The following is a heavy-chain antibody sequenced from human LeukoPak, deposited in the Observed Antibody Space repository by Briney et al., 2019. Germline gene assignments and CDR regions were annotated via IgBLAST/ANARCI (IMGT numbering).Heavy chain of an antibody. D-gene: IGHD3-22*01. J-gene: IGHJ4*02. CDR1: GGSISSSSYY. V-gene: IGHV4-39*07. Sequence: SETLSLTCTVSGGSISSSSYYWGWIRQPPGKGLEWIGSIYYNGSTYYNPSLKSRVTISVDTSKNQFSLKLSSVTAADTAVYYCARGREYYDSSGSYYFDYWGQGTLVTVSS. CDR2: IYYNGST. CDR3: ARGREYYDSSGSYYFDY.